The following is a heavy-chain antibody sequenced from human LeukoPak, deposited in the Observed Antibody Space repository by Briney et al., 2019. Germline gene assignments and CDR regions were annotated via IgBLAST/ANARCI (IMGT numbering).Heavy chain of an antibody. CDR2: MNGEGTTI. CDR1: GLTFRTTW. Sequence: GGSLRLSCATTGLTFRTTWMHWVRQAPGKGLMWVSRMNGEGTTINYADSVKGRFTVSGDYAKNSLFLQMNNLRTEDTALYFCATARNFRFEYWGQGSLVIVSA. CDR3: ATARNFRFEY. V-gene: IGHV3-74*01. D-gene: IGHD1-7*01. J-gene: IGHJ4*02.